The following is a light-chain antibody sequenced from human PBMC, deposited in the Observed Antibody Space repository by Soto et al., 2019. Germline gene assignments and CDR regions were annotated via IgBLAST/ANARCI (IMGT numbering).Light chain of an antibody. J-gene: IGKJ2*01. Sequence: DIQMTQSPSTLSTSVGDRVTITCRASQSINSWLAWYQQKPGKAPKLLISKASTLQSGVPSRFSGSGSGTEFILILSSLQPDYFASYYGEQYDSYPYTFGHGTKLEIK. CDR3: EQYDSYPYT. CDR1: QSINSW. V-gene: IGKV1-5*03. CDR2: KAS.